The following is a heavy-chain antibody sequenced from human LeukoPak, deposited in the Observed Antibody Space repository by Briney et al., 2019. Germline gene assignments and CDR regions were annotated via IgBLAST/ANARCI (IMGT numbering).Heavy chain of an antibody. V-gene: IGHV1-46*01. CDR2: IAPSSSTT. D-gene: IGHD3-10*01. CDR3: ARASGSSAVPFDY. J-gene: IGHJ4*02. Sequence: ASVKVSCKASGYTFTSSYMHWVRQAPGQGLEWMGVIAPSSSTTSYAQKFQGRVTMTRDTSTSTLYMELSSLTSEDTAVYYCARASGSSAVPFDYWGQGTLVTVSS. CDR1: GYTFTSSY.